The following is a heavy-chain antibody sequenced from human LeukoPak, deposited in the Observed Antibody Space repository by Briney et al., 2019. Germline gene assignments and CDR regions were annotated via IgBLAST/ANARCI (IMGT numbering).Heavy chain of an antibody. V-gene: IGHV4-4*07. D-gene: IGHD3-22*01. Sequence: SETLSLTCTVSGGSISSYYWSWVRQPAGKGLEWIGRIFTSGFTNYNPSLKSRVTISLDPSKNQFSLKLNSMTAADTAVYYCARADYYDSSGGLLFDYWGQGTLVTVSS. J-gene: IGHJ4*02. CDR1: GGSISSYY. CDR3: ARADYYDSSGGLLFDY. CDR2: IFTSGFT.